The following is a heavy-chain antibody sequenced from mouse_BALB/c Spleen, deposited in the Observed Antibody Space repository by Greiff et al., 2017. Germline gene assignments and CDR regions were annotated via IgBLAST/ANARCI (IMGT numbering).Heavy chain of an antibody. CDR2: IYPGSGNT. J-gene: IGHJ4*01. CDR1: GYTFTDYY. Sequence: QVQLQQSGAELARPGASVKLSCKASGYTFTDYYLNWVKQRTGQGLEWIGEIYPGSGNTYYNEKFKGKATLTADKSSSTAYMQLSSLTSEDSAVYFCARGGGSGYYAMDYWGQGTSVTVAS. V-gene: IGHV1-77*01. CDR3: ARGGGSGYYAMDY. D-gene: IGHD3-1*01.